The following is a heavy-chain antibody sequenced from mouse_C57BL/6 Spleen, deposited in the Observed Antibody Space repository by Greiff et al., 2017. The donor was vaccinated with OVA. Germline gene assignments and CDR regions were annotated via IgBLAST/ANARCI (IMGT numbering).Heavy chain of an antibody. D-gene: IGHD1-1*01. CDR1: GFTFSSYG. CDR2: ISSGGSYT. CDR3: AGITTVVASFDV. J-gene: IGHJ1*03. Sequence: EVMLVESGGDLVKPGGSLKLSCAASGFTFSSYGMSWVRQTPDKRLEWVATISSGGSYTYYPDSVKGRFTISRDNAKNTLYLQMSSLKSEDTAMYYCAGITTVVASFDVWGTGTTVTVSS. V-gene: IGHV5-6*01.